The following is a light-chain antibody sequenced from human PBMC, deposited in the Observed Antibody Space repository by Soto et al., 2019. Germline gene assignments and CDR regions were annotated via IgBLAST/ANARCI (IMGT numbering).Light chain of an antibody. CDR2: DAS. Sequence: EIVLTQSPGTLSLSPGERATLSCRASQSVTSSYVAWYQQKPGQVPRLLIYDASRMSTGIPDRFSGSGSGAGFTLTISRLEPEDVAVYYCQQYGSCPWTFGQGTKVEIK. CDR1: QSVTSSY. CDR3: QQYGSCPWT. V-gene: IGKV3-20*01. J-gene: IGKJ1*01.